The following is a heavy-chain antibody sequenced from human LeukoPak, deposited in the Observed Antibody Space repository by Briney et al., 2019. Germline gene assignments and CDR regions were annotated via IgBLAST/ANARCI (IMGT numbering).Heavy chain of an antibody. CDR1: GGSISSYY. CDR3: ARSSGSYYHDTKFLFDY. CDR2: IYYSGST. Sequence: SETLSLTCTVSGGSISSYYWSWIRQPPGKGLEWIGYIYYSGSTNYNPSLKSRVTISVDTSKNQFSLKLSSVTAADTAVYYCARSSGSYYHDTKFLFDYWGQGTLVAVSS. J-gene: IGHJ4*02. D-gene: IGHD1-26*01. V-gene: IGHV4-59*01.